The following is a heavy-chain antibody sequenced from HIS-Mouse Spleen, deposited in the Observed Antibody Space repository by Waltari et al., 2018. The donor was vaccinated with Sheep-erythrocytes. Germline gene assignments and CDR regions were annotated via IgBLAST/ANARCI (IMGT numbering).Heavy chain of an antibody. CDR2: ISSSSSYI. D-gene: IGHD1-26*01. CDR3: ARVASGATCAY. Sequence: FTFSSYSMNWVRQAPGKGLEWVSSISSSSSYIYYADSVKGRFTISRDNAKNSLYLQMNSLGAEDTAVYYCARVASGATCAYWGQGTLVTVSS. V-gene: IGHV3-21*01. CDR1: FTFSSYS. J-gene: IGHJ4*02.